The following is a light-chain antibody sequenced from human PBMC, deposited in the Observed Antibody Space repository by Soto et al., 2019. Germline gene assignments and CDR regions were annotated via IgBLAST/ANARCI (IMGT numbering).Light chain of an antibody. CDR3: SSYTSSSLV. J-gene: IGLJ2*01. Sequence: QSVLTQPASVSGSPGQSITISCTGTSSDVGGYNYVSWYQQHPGKAPKLMIYEVSNRPSGVSNRFSGSKSGNTASLTISGLQAEDEADYYCSSYTSSSLVFGGGTKLTFL. CDR1: SSDVGGYNY. CDR2: EVS. V-gene: IGLV2-14*01.